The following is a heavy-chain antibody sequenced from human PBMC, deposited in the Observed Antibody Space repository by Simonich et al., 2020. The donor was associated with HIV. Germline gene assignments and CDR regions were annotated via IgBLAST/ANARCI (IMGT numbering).Heavy chain of an antibody. Sequence: QVQLVKSGAEVKKPGSSVKVSCKAPGGTFSSVAISWVRQAPGLGLKLLGWYIHTLGTANYAHSIQGRGPITADESTSTAYMELSSLRSEDTCIYYCARKGGGRGVYYFDYWGQGTLVTVSS. CDR1: GGTFSSVA. CDR3: ARKGGGRGVYYFDY. D-gene: IGHD3-10*01. J-gene: IGHJ4*02. CDR2: YIHTLGTA. V-gene: IGHV1-69*13.